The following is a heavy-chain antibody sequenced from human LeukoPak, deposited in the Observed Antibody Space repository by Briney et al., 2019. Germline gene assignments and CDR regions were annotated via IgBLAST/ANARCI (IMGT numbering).Heavy chain of an antibody. CDR2: ISSSSSTI. D-gene: IGHD2-2*01. J-gene: IGHJ4*02. CDR1: GFTFSSYS. V-gene: IGHV3-48*01. Sequence: GGSLRLSCAASGFTFSSYSMNWVRQAPGKGLEWVSYISSSSSTIYYADSVKGRSTISRDNAKNSLYLQMNSLRAEDTAVYYCAGLGCSSTTCFDYWGQGTLVTVSS. CDR3: AGLGCSSTTCFDY.